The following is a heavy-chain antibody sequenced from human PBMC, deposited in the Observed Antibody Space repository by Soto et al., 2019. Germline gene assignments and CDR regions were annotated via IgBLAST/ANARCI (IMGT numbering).Heavy chain of an antibody. CDR2: ISSSSSYI. CDR3: ARDRSPLYNWNLFHWFDP. D-gene: IGHD1-7*01. V-gene: IGHV3-21*01. CDR1: GFTFSSYS. Sequence: PGGSLRLSCAASGFTFSSYSMNWVRQAPGKGLEWVSSISSSSSYIYYADSVKGRFTISRDNAKNSLYLQMNSLRAEDTAVYYCARDRSPLYNWNLFHWFDPWGQGTLVTVSS. J-gene: IGHJ5*02.